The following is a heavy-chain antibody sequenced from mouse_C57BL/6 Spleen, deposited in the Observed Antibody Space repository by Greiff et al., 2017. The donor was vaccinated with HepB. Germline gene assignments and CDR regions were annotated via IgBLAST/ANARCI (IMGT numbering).Heavy chain of an antibody. CDR1: GYAFSSSW. D-gene: IGHD2-2*01. CDR2: IYPGDGDT. J-gene: IGHJ1*03. V-gene: IGHV1-82*01. Sequence: LQESGPELVKPGASVKISCKASGYAFSSSWMNWVKQRPGKGLEWIGRIYPGDGDTNYNGKFKGKATLTADKSSSTAYMQLSSLTSEDSAVYFCARGGYYGYFDVWGTGTTVTVSS. CDR3: ARGGYYGYFDV.